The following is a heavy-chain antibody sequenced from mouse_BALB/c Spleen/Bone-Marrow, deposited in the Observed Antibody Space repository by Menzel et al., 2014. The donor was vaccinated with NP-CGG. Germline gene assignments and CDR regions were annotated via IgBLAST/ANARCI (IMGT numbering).Heavy chain of an antibody. D-gene: IGHD1-2*01. CDR1: GYSFTGYY. V-gene: IGHV1-26*01. J-gene: IGHJ1*01. Sequence: VQLKESEPDLVKPGASVKISCKASGYSFTGYYMHWVKQSHGKSLEWIGRFNPNNGGTSCNQKFKGKAILTVDKSSSTAYMELRSLTSEDSAVYYCARDYGSVGWYFDVWGAGTTVTVSS. CDR3: ARDYGSVGWYFDV. CDR2: FNPNNGGT.